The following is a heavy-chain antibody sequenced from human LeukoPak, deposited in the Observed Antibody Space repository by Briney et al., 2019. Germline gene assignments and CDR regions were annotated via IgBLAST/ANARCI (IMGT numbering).Heavy chain of an antibody. Sequence: GGSLRLSCAASGFTLSSYAMSWVRQAPGKGLEWVSAISGSGGSTYYADSVKGRSTISRDNSKNTLYLQMNSLRAEDTAVYYCAKTTRGRSSPYYFDYWGQGTLVTVSS. D-gene: IGHD6-13*01. V-gene: IGHV3-23*01. CDR1: GFTLSSYA. CDR3: AKTTRGRSSPYYFDY. CDR2: ISGSGGST. J-gene: IGHJ4*02.